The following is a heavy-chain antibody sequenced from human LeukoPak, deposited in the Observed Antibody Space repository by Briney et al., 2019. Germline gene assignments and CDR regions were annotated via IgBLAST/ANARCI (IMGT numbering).Heavy chain of an antibody. V-gene: IGHV3-48*04. Sequence: PGGSLRLSCAASGFIFGDYNMNWVRQAPGKGLEWVSYISSSSSTIYYADSVKGRFTISRDNAKNSLYLQMNSLRAEDTAVYYCAKDLGYCSGGSCYGDWGQGTLVTVSS. J-gene: IGHJ4*02. CDR1: GFIFGDYN. D-gene: IGHD2-15*01. CDR3: AKDLGYCSGGSCYGD. CDR2: ISSSSSTI.